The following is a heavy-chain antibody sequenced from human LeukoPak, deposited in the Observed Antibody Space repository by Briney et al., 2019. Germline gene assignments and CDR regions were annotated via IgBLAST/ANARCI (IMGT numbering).Heavy chain of an antibody. Sequence: GGSLRLPCAASGFTFRRSWMGWVRQAPGKGLEWVANIKQDGSERYYVDSVKGRFTISRDNAKNSLYLQMNSLRAEDTAVYYCARAAYSGSPTSFECWGEGTLVTVSS. CDR1: GFTFRRSW. CDR3: ARAAYSGSPTSFEC. V-gene: IGHV3-7*04. J-gene: IGHJ4*02. D-gene: IGHD1-26*01. CDR2: IKQDGSER.